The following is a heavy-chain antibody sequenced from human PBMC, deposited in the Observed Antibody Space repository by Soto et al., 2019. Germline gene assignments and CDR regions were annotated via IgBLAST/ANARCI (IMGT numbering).Heavy chain of an antibody. J-gene: IGHJ6*02. CDR2: IYTSGST. CDR3: ARGGGYSYGYASDYYYYGMDV. CDR1: GGSISSYY. V-gene: IGHV4-4*07. Sequence: SETLSLTCTVSGGSISSYYWSWIRQPAGKGLEWIGRIYTSGSTNYNPSLKSRVTMSVDTSKNQFSLKLSSVTAADTAVYYCARGGGYSYGYASDYYYYGMDVWGQGTTVTVSS. D-gene: IGHD5-18*01.